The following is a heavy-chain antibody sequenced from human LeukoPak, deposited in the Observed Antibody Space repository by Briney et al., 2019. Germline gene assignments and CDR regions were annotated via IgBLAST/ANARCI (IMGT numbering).Heavy chain of an antibody. CDR2: IKQNGSEK. CDR3: ARARAIIRLYYFDY. CDR1: GFTFSSYW. D-gene: IGHD3-10*01. Sequence: GGSLRLSCAASGFTFSSYWMSWVRQAPGKGLEWVANIKQNGSEKYYVDSVKGRFTISRDNAKNSLYLQMNSLRAEDTAVYYCARARAIIRLYYFDYWGQGTLVTVSS. V-gene: IGHV3-7*01. J-gene: IGHJ4*02.